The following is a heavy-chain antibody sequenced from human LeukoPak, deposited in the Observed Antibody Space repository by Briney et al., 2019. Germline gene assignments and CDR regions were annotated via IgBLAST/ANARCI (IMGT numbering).Heavy chain of an antibody. Sequence: SETLSLTCTVSGGSISSSSYYWGWIRQPPGKGLERIGSIYYSGSTYYNPSLKSRVTISVDTSKNQFSLKLSSVTAADTAVYYCASTIFGVVTRRRDYYYYVDVWGKGTTVTVSS. V-gene: IGHV4-39*01. CDR3: ASTIFGVVTRRRDYYYYVDV. D-gene: IGHD3-3*01. CDR1: GGSISSSSYY. CDR2: IYYSGST. J-gene: IGHJ6*03.